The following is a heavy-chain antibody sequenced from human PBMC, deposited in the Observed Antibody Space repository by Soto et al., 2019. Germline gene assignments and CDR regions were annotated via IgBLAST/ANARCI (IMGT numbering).Heavy chain of an antibody. CDR1: GGSISSSSYY. D-gene: IGHD3-9*01. CDR2: IYHSGST. J-gene: IGHJ6*03. CDR3: ASQGLPYFDWSPTPLYYMDV. Sequence: SETLSLTCTVSGGSISSSSYYWGWIRQPPGKGLEWIGSIYHSGSTYYNPSLKSRVTISVDTSKNQFSLKLSSVTAADTAVYYCASQGLPYFDWSPTPLYYMDVWGKGTTVTVSS. V-gene: IGHV4-39*07.